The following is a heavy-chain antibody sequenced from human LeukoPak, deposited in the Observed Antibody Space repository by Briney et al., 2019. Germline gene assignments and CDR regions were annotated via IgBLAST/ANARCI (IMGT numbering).Heavy chain of an antibody. D-gene: IGHD3-3*01. V-gene: IGHV4-59*02. CDR1: GGSVSSYY. Sequence: SETLSLTCTVSGGSVSSYYWSWIRQPPGKRLEWIGYIYYSGSTNYNPSLKSRVTISVDTSKNQFFLKLSSVTAADTAVYYCARVGKLWSGYQNWFDPWGQGTLVTVSS. CDR3: ARVGKLWSGYQNWFDP. J-gene: IGHJ5*02. CDR2: IYYSGST.